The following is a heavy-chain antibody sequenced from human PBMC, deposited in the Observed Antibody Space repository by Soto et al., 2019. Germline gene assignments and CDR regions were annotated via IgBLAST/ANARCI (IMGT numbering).Heavy chain of an antibody. CDR3: AKGITIFGVVNPRGFDP. CDR2: ISGSGGST. CDR1: GFTFSSYA. J-gene: IGHJ5*02. D-gene: IGHD3-3*01. Sequence: WWSLRLSCAASGFTFSSYAMSWVRQAPGKGLEWVSAISGSGGSTYYADSVKGRFTISRDNSKNTLYLQMNSLRAEDTAVYYCAKGITIFGVVNPRGFDPWGQGTLVTVSS. V-gene: IGHV3-23*01.